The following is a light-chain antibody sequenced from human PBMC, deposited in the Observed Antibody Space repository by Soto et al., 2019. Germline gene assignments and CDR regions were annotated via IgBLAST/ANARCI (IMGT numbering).Light chain of an antibody. CDR2: DAS. J-gene: IGKJ1*01. CDR1: QTISIY. Sequence: DIQMTQSPSTLSASIGDRVTITCRASQTISIYLAWCQQRPGEAPKLLIYDASTLESGVPARFSGSGSGTEFTLTISSLQPYDFATYYCQQYSSSSPTFGQGTKVEIQ. CDR3: QQYSSSSPT. V-gene: IGKV1-5*01.